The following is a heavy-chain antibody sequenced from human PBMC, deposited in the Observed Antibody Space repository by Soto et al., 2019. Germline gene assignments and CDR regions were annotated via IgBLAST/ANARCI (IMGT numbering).Heavy chain of an antibody. J-gene: IGHJ6*02. CDR2: IYYSGST. Sequence: SETLSLTCTVSGGSISSGGYYWSWIRQHPGKGLEWIGYIYYSGSTYYNPSLKSRVTISVDTSKNQFSLKLSSVTAADTAVYYCARDLGVYDSSDYYYYGMDVWGQGTTVTV. D-gene: IGHD3-22*01. CDR1: GGSISSGGYY. V-gene: IGHV4-31*03. CDR3: ARDLGVYDSSDYYYYGMDV.